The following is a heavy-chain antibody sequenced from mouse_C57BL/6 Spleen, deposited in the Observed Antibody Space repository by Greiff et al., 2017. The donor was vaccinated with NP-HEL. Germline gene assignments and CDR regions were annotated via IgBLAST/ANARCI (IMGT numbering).Heavy chain of an antibody. CDR1: GYTFTSYW. CDR3: ARSRDYDYFDY. Sequence: QVQLQQPGAELVKPGASVKLSCKASGYTFTSYWMHWVKQRPGQGLEWIGMIHPNSGSTNYNEKFKSKATLTVDKSSSTAYMQLSSLTSEDSAVYYCARSRDYDYFDYWGQGTTLTVSS. CDR2: IHPNSGST. J-gene: IGHJ2*01. V-gene: IGHV1-64*01. D-gene: IGHD2-4*01.